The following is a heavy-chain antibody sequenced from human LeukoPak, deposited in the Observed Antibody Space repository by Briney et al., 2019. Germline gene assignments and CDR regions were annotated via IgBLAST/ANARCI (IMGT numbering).Heavy chain of an antibody. V-gene: IGHV1-46*01. D-gene: IGHD6-13*01. Sequence: ASVKVSCKASGYTFTSYYMHWVRQAPGQGLEWMGIINPSGGSTSYAQKFQGRVTMTRDTSTSTVYMELSSLRSEDTAVYYCARDTASYSIAAAGIGWFDPWGQGTLVTVPS. CDR3: ARDTASYSIAAAGIGWFDP. J-gene: IGHJ5*02. CDR2: INPSGGST. CDR1: GYTFTSYY.